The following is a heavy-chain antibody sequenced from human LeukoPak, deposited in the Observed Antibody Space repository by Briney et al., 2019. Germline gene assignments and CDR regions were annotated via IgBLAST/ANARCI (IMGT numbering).Heavy chain of an antibody. CDR2: IVVGSGNT. V-gene: IGHV1-58*02. Sequence: TSVKVSFKASGLTFTNSAMQGVGQARGQRGEWIGWIVVGSGNTNYAQKFQERVTITRDMSTSTAYMELISLRSEDTAMYYCASSYYYYSSFSWFAPWGQGTLVTVSS. CDR1: GLTFTNSA. J-gene: IGHJ5*02. D-gene: IGHD3-22*01. CDR3: ASSYYYYSSFSWFAP.